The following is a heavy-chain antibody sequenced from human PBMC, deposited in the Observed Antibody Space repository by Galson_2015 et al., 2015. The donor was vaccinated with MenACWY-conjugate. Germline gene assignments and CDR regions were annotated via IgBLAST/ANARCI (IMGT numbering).Heavy chain of an antibody. Sequence: SLRLSCAASGFTFSSYAMSWVRQAPGKGLEWVSAISGSGDHTYHADSVKGRFTFSRDNSRNTLYLQINSLRAEDTAVYYCAKDGVRGDCSGGSCYPLGNCGQGTLVTVSS. V-gene: IGHV3-23*01. CDR3: AKDGVRGDCSGGSCYPLGN. D-gene: IGHD2-15*01. CDR1: GFTFSSYA. J-gene: IGHJ4*02. CDR2: ISGSGDHT.